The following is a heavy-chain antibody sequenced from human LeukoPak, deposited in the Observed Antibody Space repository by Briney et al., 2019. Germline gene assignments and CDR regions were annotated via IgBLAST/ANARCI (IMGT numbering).Heavy chain of an antibody. CDR3: ARNGTSGYFDY. CDR2: IYHSGST. Sequence: PSETLSLTCAVSGYSISSAYYWGWIRQPPGKGLEWIGSIYHSGSTHYNPSLKSRVTISVDTSKNQFSLKLSSVTAADTAVYYCARNGTSGYFDYWGQGTLVTVCS. J-gene: IGHJ4*02. V-gene: IGHV4-38-2*01. D-gene: IGHD2-2*01. CDR1: GYSISSAYY.